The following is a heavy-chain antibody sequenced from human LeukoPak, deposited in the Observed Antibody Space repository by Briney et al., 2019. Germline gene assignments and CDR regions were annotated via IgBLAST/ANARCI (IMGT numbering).Heavy chain of an antibody. CDR3: ASLYGSGSYSTPDYFDY. Sequence: PGGSLRLSCAASGFTFSSYAMHWVRQAPGKGLEWVAVISYDGSNKYYADSVKGRFTISRDNSKNTLHLQMNSLRAEDTAVYYCASLYGSGSYSTPDYFDYWGQGTLVTVSS. V-gene: IGHV3-30*04. CDR1: GFTFSSYA. J-gene: IGHJ4*02. CDR2: ISYDGSNK. D-gene: IGHD3-10*01.